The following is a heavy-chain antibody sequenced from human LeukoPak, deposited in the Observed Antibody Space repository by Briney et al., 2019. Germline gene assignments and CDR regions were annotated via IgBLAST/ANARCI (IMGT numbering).Heavy chain of an antibody. J-gene: IGHJ4*02. V-gene: IGHV4-39*01. CDR3: ARQSTFGYFDY. D-gene: IGHD3-16*01. CDR2: IYYSGST. Sequence: SETLSLTCTVSAGSISNSNYYWGWIRQPPGKGLEWIGSIYYSGSTYYNPSLKSRVTISVDTSKNQFSLKLSSVTAADTAVYYCARQSTFGYFDYWGQGTLVTVSS. CDR1: AGSISNSNYY.